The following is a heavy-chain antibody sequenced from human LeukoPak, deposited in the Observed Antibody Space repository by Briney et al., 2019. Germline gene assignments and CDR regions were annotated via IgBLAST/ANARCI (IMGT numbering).Heavy chain of an antibody. J-gene: IGHJ4*02. CDR1: GFTFSSYS. D-gene: IGHD6-13*01. CDR2: ISTSRNYI. CDR3: GKDAGTSSWDDPLGY. V-gene: IGHV3-21*01. Sequence: GGSLRLSCAASGFTFSSYSMNWVRQAPGKGLEWVSYISTSRNYIYYADSVKGRFTVSRDNAKNSLYLQMNSLRAEDTAVYYCGKDAGTSSWDDPLGYWGQGTLVTVSS.